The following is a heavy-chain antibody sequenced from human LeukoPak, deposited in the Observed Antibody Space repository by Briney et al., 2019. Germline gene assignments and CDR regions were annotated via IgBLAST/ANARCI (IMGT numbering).Heavy chain of an antibody. V-gene: IGHV1-2*02. Sequence: ASVKVSCKASGYTFTGYYMHRVRQAPGQGLEWMGWINPNSGGTNYAQKFQGRVAMTRDTSISTAYMELSRLRSDDTAVYYCARAVRRYYGLDPWGQGALVTVSS. CDR3: ARAVRRYYGLDP. D-gene: IGHD3-10*01. CDR2: INPNSGGT. J-gene: IGHJ5*02. CDR1: GYTFTGYY.